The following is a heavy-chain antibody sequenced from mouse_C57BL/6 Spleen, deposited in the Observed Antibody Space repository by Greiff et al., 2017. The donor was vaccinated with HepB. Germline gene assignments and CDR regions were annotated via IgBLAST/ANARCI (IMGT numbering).Heavy chain of an antibody. CDR3: ARWGTTVGTFAY. D-gene: IGHD1-1*01. Sequence: QVQLQQPGAELVKPGASVKLSCKASGYTFTSYWMQWVKRRPGQGLEWIGEIDPSDSYTNYNQKFKGKATLTVDTSSSTAYMQLSSLTSEDSAVYYCARWGTTVGTFAYWGQGTLVTVSA. J-gene: IGHJ3*01. CDR2: IDPSDSYT. CDR1: GYTFTSYW. V-gene: IGHV1-50*01.